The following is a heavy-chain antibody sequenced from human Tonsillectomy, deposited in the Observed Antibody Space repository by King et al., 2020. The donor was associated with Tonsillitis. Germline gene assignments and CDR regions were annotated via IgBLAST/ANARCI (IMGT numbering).Heavy chain of an antibody. CDR2: ISSSGSTI. D-gene: IGHD2-21*02. CDR1: GFRIRNHS. CDR3: ARDPSYCGGDCNLFDL. V-gene: IGHV3-48*01. Sequence: VQLVESGGGLIEPGGALRLSCAASGFRIRNHSMHWVRQAPGKGLEWVAYISSSGSTIFYADFAKGRFTISRDIATNSLYLQMNSLRGEDTARYYCARDPSYCGGDCNLFDLWGQGDLVAVSS. J-gene: IGHJ4*02.